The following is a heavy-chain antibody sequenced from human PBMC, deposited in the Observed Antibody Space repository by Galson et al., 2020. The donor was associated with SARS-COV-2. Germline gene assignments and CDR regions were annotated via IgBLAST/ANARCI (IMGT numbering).Heavy chain of an antibody. CDR2: ISSSGGST. J-gene: IGHJ3*02. Sequence: GGSLTLSCAASGFTFSSYTLSWVRHAPAKGLEWVSAISSSGGSTYYADSVKGRFTISRDNSKNTLYLQMNSPSAEDTAVDYCASQRSRGTLDAFDIWGQGTMVTVSS. CDR3: ASQRSRGTLDAFDI. D-gene: IGHD1-26*01. CDR1: GFTFSSYT. V-gene: IGHV3-23*01.